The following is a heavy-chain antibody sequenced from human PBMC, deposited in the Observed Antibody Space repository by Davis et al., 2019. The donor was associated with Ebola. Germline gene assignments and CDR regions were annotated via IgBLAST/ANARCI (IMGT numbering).Heavy chain of an antibody. V-gene: IGHV5-51*01. CDR2: IYPGDSDT. J-gene: IGHJ6*03. Sequence: GESLKISCKGSGYSFTSYWIGWVRQMPGKGLEWMGIIYPGDSDTRYSPSFQGQVTISADKSISTAYLQWSSLKASDTAMYYCARRKVVVPAANGLDYYYYMDVWGKGTTVTVSS. CDR1: GYSFTSYW. D-gene: IGHD2-2*01. CDR3: ARRKVVVPAANGLDYYYYMDV.